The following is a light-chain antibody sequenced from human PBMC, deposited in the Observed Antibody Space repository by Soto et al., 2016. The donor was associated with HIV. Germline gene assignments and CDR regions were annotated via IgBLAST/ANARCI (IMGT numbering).Light chain of an antibody. CDR1: QSISHY. Sequence: DIQMTQSPSSLSASVGDRVIITCRTSQSISHYLNWYQQKPGQAPKLLIYGASSLQSGVTLRFSGSGSGTDFTLTITSLQPEDFATYYCQQSYSTPYTFGQGTKLEIQ. CDR3: QQSYSTPYT. J-gene: IGKJ2*01. V-gene: IGKV1-39*01. CDR2: GAS.